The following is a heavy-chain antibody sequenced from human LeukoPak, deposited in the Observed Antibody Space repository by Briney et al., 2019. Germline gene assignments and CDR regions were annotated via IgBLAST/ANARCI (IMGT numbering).Heavy chain of an antibody. CDR2: IHHGGDT. V-gene: IGHV4-4*02. CDR3: ARDREFTRNWAFDY. Sequence: SETLSLTCAVSGDSISSSSWWNWVRQPPGKGLEWIGEIHHGGDTNYNPSLKSRVTISVDKSKNQFSLSLSSVTAADTATYYCARDREFTRNWAFDYWGQGTLVSVSS. D-gene: IGHD7-27*01. CDR1: GDSISSSSW. J-gene: IGHJ4*02.